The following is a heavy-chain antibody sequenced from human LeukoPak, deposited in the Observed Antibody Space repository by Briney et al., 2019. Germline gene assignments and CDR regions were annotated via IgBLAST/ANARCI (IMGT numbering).Heavy chain of an antibody. V-gene: IGHV1-24*01. CDR3: ATGGGPYSNYYYYMDV. Sequence: ASVKVSCTASGGTFSSYAISWVRQAPGKGLEGMGGFDPEDGETIHAQKFQGRVTMTEDTSTDTAYMELSSLRSEDTAVYYCATGGGPYSNYYYYMDVWGKGTTVTVSS. J-gene: IGHJ6*03. D-gene: IGHD4-11*01. CDR1: GGTFSSYA. CDR2: FDPEDGET.